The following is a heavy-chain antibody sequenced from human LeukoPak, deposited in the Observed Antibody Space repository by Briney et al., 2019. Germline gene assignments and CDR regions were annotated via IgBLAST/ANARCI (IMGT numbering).Heavy chain of an antibody. CDR3: VRGTPYNWFDP. CDR2: IYTSGST. CDR1: GGSISSHY. D-gene: IGHD3-10*01. J-gene: IGHJ5*02. V-gene: IGHV4-4*07. Sequence: SETLSLTCTVSGGSISSHYWRWIRQPAGKGLEWIGRIYTSGSTNYNPALKSRVTISVDTSKNQFSLKLSSVTAADTAVYYCVRGTPYNWFDPWGQGTLVTVSS.